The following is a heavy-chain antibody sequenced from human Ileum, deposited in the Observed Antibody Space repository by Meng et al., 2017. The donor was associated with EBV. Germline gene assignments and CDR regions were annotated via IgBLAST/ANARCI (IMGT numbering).Heavy chain of an antibody. V-gene: IGHV4-28*01. CDR3: ARNVPGTSAYYD. CDR1: GYSISSTNW. D-gene: IGHD3-22*01. Sequence: QWQLQESGPGLVKPSDTLSLTCAVSGYSISSTNWWGWIRQPPGKGLEWIGYIYYSGSTSYNPSLKSRVTMSVDTSKNQFSLNLNSVTAVDTAVYYCARNVPGTSAYYDWGQGTLVTVPS. CDR2: IYYSGST. J-gene: IGHJ4*02.